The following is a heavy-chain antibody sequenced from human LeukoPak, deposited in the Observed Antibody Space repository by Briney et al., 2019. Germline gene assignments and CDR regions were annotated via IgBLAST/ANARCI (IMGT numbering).Heavy chain of an antibody. CDR3: ATRGYSSGWYGNWFDP. D-gene: IGHD6-19*01. CDR1: GYTLTGLS. J-gene: IGHJ5*02. V-gene: IGHV1-24*01. CDR2: FDPEDGET. Sequence: GASVKVSCKVSGYTLTGLSMHWVRQAPGKGLEWMGGFDPEDGETIYAQKFQGRVTMTEDTSTDTAYMELSSLRSEDTAVYYCATRGYSSGWYGNWFDPWGQGTLVTVSS.